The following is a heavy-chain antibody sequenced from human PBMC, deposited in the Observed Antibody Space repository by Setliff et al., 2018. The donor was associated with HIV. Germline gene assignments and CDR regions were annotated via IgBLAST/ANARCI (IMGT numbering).Heavy chain of an antibody. J-gene: IGHJ4*02. CDR3: ARYRVESLWFGDLNYMNV. CDR1: GFTFSTYG. CDR2: IWYDGSDK. Sequence: GGSLRLSCAASGFTFSTYGMHWVRQAPGKGLEWVALIWYDGSDKYYADSVKGLFTIYRDNSKNTLYLQMNSLRAEDTAVYYCARYRVESLWFGDLNYMNVWVKGTLVTVSS. V-gene: IGHV3-33*01. D-gene: IGHD3-10*01.